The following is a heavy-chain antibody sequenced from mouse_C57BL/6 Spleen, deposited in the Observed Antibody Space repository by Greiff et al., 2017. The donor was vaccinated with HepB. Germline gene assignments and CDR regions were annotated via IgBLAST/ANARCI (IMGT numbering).Heavy chain of an antibody. J-gene: IGHJ4*01. CDR3: ARKRTVVAKGAMDY. Sequence: VQLQESGPGLVAPSQSLSITCTVSGFSLTSYAISWVRQPPGKGLEWLGVIWTGGGTNYNSALKSRLSISKDNSKSQVFLKMNSLQTDDTARYYCARKRTVVAKGAMDYWGQGTSVTVSS. CDR2: IWTGGGT. CDR1: GFSLTSYA. D-gene: IGHD1-1*01. V-gene: IGHV2-9-1*01.